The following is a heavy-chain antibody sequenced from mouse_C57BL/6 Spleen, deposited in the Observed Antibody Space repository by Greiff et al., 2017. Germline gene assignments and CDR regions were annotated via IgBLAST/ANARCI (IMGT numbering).Heavy chain of an antibody. J-gene: IGHJ1*03. CDR1: GYSITSDY. CDR3: AREGNYYGRSAYWYFDV. V-gene: IGHV3-8*01. Sequence: DVQLVESGPGLAKPSQSLSLTCSVTGYSITSDYWNWIRKFPGNKLEYMGYISYSGSTYYNPSLNSRISITRDTSKNQYYLQLNSVTTEDTATYYCAREGNYYGRSAYWYFDVWGTGTTVTVSS. CDR2: ISYSGST. D-gene: IGHD1-1*01.